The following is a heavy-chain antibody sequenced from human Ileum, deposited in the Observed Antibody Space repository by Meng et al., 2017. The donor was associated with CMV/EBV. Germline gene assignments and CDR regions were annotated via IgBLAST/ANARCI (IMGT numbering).Heavy chain of an antibody. D-gene: IGHD3-10*01. Sequence: CAVYGGSFSGDYWSWIRQPPGKGLEWIGEINHSGSTNYNPSLKSRVTISVDTSKNQFSLKLSSVTAADTAVYYCARGRRFGDPNLDYWGQGTLVTVSS. CDR2: INHSGST. CDR3: ARGRRFGDPNLDY. V-gene: IGHV4-34*01. CDR1: GGSFSGDY. J-gene: IGHJ4*02.